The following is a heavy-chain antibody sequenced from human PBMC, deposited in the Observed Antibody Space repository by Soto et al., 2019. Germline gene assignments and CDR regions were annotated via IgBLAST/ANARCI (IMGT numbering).Heavy chain of an antibody. CDR3: ARALSVGGYFDGMAV. V-gene: IGHV3-13*01. Sequence: EVQLVESGGGLVQPGGSLRLSCAASGFTFSSYDMHWVRQATGKGLEWVSAIGSAGDTYYPGSVKGRFTSSRENAKNSLYLQRNSLGGGDTAVYYCARALSVGGYFDGMAVWGQGTTVTVSS. D-gene: IGHD2-8*02. CDR2: IGSAGDT. CDR1: GFTFSSYD. J-gene: IGHJ6*02.